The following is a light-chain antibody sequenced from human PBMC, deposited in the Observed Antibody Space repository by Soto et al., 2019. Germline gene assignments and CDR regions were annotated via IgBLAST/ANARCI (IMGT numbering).Light chain of an antibody. CDR3: QQYSNWPPLT. CDR2: GAS. V-gene: IGKV3D-15*01. Sequence: EIVMTQSPATLSVSPGERATLSCRASQSVSSNLAWYQQKPGQSPRLLIYGASTRATGIPARFSGSGSGTEFTLTISSLQSEDFAVYYCQQYSNWPPLTFGGGTNVEIK. CDR1: QSVSSN. J-gene: IGKJ4*01.